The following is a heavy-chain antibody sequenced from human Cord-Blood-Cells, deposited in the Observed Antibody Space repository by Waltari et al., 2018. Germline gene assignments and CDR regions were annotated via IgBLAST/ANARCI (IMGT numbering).Heavy chain of an antibody. V-gene: IGHV1-2*02. Sequence: QVQLVQSGAEVKKPGASVQVPCKASGYTFTVSSLTLVRQAPGQGLEWMGWINPNSGGTNYAQKFQGRVTMTRDTSISTAYMELSRLRSDDTAVYYCAREDIVVVPDAFDIWGQGTMVTVSS. CDR1: GYTFTVSS. J-gene: IGHJ3*02. CDR2: INPNSGGT. D-gene: IGHD2-2*01. CDR3: AREDIVVVPDAFDI.